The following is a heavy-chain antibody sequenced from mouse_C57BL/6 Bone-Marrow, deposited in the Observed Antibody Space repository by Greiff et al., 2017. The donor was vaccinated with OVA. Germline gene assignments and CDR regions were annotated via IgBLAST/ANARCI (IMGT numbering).Heavy chain of an antibody. D-gene: IGHD2-4*01. CDR2: IDPSDSYT. CDR1: GYTFTSYW. J-gene: IGHJ2*01. CDR3: ARYDYGYYFDY. V-gene: IGHV1-50*01. Sequence: VQLQQPGAELVKPGASVKLSCKASGYTFTSYWMQWVKQRPGQGLEWIGEIDPSDSYTNYNQKFKGKATLTVDTSSSTAYMQLSSLTSEDSAVYYCARYDYGYYFDYWGQGTTLTVSS.